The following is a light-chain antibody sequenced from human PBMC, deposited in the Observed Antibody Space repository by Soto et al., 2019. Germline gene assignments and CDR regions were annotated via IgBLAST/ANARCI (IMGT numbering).Light chain of an antibody. CDR3: HQSYDMPWT. V-gene: IGKV1-39*01. J-gene: IGKJ1*01. CDR2: AAH. CDR1: HPISTW. Sequence: DIQMTQSPTTLSASVGDRVTIAWRASHPISTWLAWYQQKPGRAPKLLIYAAHTLQGGVPSRFSGSGSGTEFTLTISGLQPEDFAAYYCHQSYDMPWTFGQGTKVDNK.